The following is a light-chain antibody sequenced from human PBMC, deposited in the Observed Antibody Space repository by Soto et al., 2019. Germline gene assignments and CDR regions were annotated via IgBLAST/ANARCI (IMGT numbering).Light chain of an antibody. CDR2: SNS. J-gene: IGLJ3*02. V-gene: IGLV1-44*01. Sequence: QSVLTQPPSASGIPGQRVTISCSGSSSNIGINNVNWYQQLPGTAPKLLIHSNSQRPSGVPDRFSGSKSGTSASLAISGLQSEDEADYYCSAWDDSLNGGVFGGGTKLTVL. CDR1: SSNIGINN. CDR3: SAWDDSLNGGV.